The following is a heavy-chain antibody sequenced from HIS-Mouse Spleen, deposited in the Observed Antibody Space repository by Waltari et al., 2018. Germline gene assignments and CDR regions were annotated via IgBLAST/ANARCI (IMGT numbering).Heavy chain of an antibody. V-gene: IGHV4-39*07. CDR2: IYYSGST. J-gene: IGHJ2*01. CDR1: GGSISSSSYY. D-gene: IGHD6-13*01. Sequence: QLQLQESGPGLVKPSETLSLTCTVPGGSISSSSYYRGGIRQPPGKGLEWIGSIYYSGSTYYNPSLKSRVTISVDTSKNQFSLKLSSVTAADTAVYYCAREIPYSSSWYDWYFDLWGRGTLVTVSS. CDR3: AREIPYSSSWYDWYFDL.